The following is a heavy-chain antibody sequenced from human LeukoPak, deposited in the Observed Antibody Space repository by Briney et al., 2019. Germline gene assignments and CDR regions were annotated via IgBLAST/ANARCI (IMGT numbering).Heavy chain of an antibody. D-gene: IGHD6-13*01. Sequence: ASGFTFEYAASVQGRFTISRDDSKSIAYLQMNSLKTEDTAVYYCTRVPLAAAGVFFDYWGQGTLVTVSS. CDR2: ASGFTF. CDR3: TRVPLAAAGVFFDY. V-gene: IGHV3-49*02. J-gene: IGHJ4*02.